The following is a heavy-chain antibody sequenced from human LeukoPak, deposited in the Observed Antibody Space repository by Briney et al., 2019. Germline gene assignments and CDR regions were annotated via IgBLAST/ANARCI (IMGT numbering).Heavy chain of an antibody. D-gene: IGHD6-6*01. Sequence: GGSLRLSCAASGFTFSSYSMNWVRQAPGKGLEWVSVIYSGGNTYYADSVKGRFTISRDSSKNTLYLQMSSLRAEDTAVYYCAKGLYSSSSYFDYWGQGALVTVSS. V-gene: IGHV3-53*01. CDR3: AKGLYSSSSYFDY. CDR1: GFTFSSYS. J-gene: IGHJ4*02. CDR2: IYSGGNT.